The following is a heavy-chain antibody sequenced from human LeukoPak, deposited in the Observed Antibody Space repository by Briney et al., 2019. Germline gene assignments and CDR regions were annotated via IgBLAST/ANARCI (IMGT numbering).Heavy chain of an antibody. CDR1: GFTFSSYG. D-gene: IGHD2-2*01. J-gene: IGHJ4*02. Sequence: PGRSLRLSCAASGFTFSSYGMHWVRQAPGKGLEWVAVIWYDGSNKYYADSVKGRFTISRDNSMNTLYLQMNSLRAEDTAVYYCAKVGAGYCSSTSCRRSYFDYWGQGTLVTVSS. V-gene: IGHV3-33*06. CDR2: IWYDGSNK. CDR3: AKVGAGYCSSTSCRRSYFDY.